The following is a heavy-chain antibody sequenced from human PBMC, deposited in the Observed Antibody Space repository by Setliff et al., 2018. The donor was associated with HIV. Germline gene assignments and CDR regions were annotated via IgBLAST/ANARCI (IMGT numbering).Heavy chain of an antibody. D-gene: IGHD6-13*01. CDR2: INPNGGST. J-gene: IGHJ4*02. CDR1: GYTFTSHY. CDR3: ARDRAYSSSWYYDY. Sequence: GASVKVSCKASGYTFTSHYIHWVRQAPGQGLEWMGIINPNGGSTTYAQKFQGRVTITRDTSASTAYMELSSLRSEDTAVYYCARDRAYSSSWYYDYWGQGTLVTVSS. V-gene: IGHV1-46*01.